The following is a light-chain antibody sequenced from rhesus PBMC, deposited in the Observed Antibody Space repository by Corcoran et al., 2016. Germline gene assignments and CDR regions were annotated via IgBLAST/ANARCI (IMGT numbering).Light chain of an antibody. CDR1: QGISNY. CDR2: DAS. V-gene: IGKV1-38*01. Sequence: GDRVTISCRASQGISNYVAWYQQKPGKVPKLLIHDASKLHIGVPSRFSGSGYGTDFTLTISSLQPEDFAVYFCQQRNYYPRTFGGGTKVEI. J-gene: IGKJ4*01. CDR3: QQRNYYPRT.